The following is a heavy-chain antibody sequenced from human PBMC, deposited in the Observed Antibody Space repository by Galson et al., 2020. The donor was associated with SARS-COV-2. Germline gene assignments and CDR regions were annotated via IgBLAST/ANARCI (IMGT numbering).Heavy chain of an antibody. V-gene: IGHV3-21*01. Sequence: GESLKISCTTSGFNFNTYSMAWVRQSPGKGLEWVSSISHSSSYIYYADSVKGRFTISRDNAKNSLYLQMDGLRTEDTAMYYCVSEGFGDYSPWYFDYWGQGTLVTVSS. CDR2: ISHSSSYI. D-gene: IGHD3-10*01. J-gene: IGHJ4*02. CDR3: VSEGFGDYSPWYFDY. CDR1: GFNFNTYS.